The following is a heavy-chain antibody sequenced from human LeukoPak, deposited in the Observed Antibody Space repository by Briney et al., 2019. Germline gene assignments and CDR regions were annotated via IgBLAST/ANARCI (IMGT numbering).Heavy chain of an antibody. CDR1: GFTVSSNY. Sequence: GGSLTLACPAYGFTVSSNYMSLVRQDPGEGLEWASVNCSGCSTYYADSAKDRFTLSRDNSKNPVYLQMNSLRAEGTAVYCCARATYDFWSGPKFDYWGQGTLVTVSS. D-gene: IGHD3-3*01. V-gene: IGHV3-53*01. J-gene: IGHJ4*02. CDR2: NCSGCST. CDR3: ARATYDFWSGPKFDY.